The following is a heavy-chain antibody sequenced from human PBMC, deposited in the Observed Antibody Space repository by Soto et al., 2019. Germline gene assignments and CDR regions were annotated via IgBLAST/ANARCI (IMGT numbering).Heavy chain of an antibody. D-gene: IGHD6-19*01. V-gene: IGHV6-1*01. CDR2: TYYRSKWYN. CDR1: GDSVSSNSAA. J-gene: IGHJ6*02. Sequence: SQTLSLTCAISGDSVSSNSAAWNWIRQSPSRGLEWLGRTYYRSKWYNDYAVSVKSRITINPDKSKNQFSLQLSSVTPEDTAVYYCARENAQWLAHYYYYGMDVWGQGTTVTVSS. CDR3: ARENAQWLAHYYYYGMDV.